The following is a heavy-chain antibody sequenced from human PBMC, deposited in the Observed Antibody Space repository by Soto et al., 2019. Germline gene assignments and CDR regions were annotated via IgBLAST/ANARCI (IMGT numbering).Heavy chain of an antibody. D-gene: IGHD3-10*01. CDR3: ARDSITMVRGIPWSYGMDV. CDR2: IWYDGSNK. Sequence: QVQLVESGGGVVQPGRSLRLSCAASGFTFSSYGMHWVRQAPGKGLEWVAVIWYDGSNKYYADSVKGRFTISRDNSKNTLYLHMNSLRAEDTAVYYCARDSITMVRGIPWSYGMDVWGQGTTVTVSS. V-gene: IGHV3-33*01. CDR1: GFTFSSYG. J-gene: IGHJ6*02.